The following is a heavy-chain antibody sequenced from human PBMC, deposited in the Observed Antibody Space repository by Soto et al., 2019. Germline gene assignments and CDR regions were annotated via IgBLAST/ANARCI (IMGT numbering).Heavy chain of an antibody. CDR1: GYTFTSYG. J-gene: IGHJ6*02. CDR2: ISAYNGNT. V-gene: IGHV1-18*01. CDR3: ARGLADTAMGSYYYYGMDV. D-gene: IGHD5-18*01. Sequence: QVQLVQSGAEVKKPGASVKVSCKASGYTFTSYGISWVRQAPGQGLEWMGWISAYNGNTNYAQQLQGRVTMTTDTSTSTAYMELRSLRSDDTAVYYCARGLADTAMGSYYYYGMDVWGQGTTVTVSS.